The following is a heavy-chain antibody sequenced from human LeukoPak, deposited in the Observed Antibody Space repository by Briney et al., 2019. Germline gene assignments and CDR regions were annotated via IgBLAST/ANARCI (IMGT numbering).Heavy chain of an antibody. CDR2: INAGNGNT. CDR1: GYTFTSYA. D-gene: IGHD3-16*01. CDR3: ARATDYIWGSYDY. V-gene: IGHV1-3*01. J-gene: IGHJ4*02. Sequence: ASVKVSCKASGYTFTSYAMHWVRQAPGQRLEWMGWINAGNGNTKYSQKFQGRVTMTRDTSTSTVYMELSSLRSEDTAVYYCARATDYIWGSYDYWGQGTLVTVSS.